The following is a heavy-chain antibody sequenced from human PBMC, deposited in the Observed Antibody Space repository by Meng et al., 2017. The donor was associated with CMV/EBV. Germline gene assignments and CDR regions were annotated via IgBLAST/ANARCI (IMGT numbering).Heavy chain of an antibody. D-gene: IGHD1-26*01. Sequence: GGSLRLSCAASGFTFSSYSMNWVRQAPGKGLEWVSSISSSSSYIYYADSVKGRFTISRDNAKNSLYLQMNSLRAEDTAVYYCARDYVVGATTAYFQYWGQGTLVTVSS. CDR1: GFTFSSYS. V-gene: IGHV3-21*01. CDR2: ISSSSSYI. CDR3: ARDYVVGATTAYFQY. J-gene: IGHJ1*01.